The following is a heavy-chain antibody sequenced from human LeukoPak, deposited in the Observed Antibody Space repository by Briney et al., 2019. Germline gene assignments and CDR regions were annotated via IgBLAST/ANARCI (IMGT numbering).Heavy chain of an antibody. CDR2: ISAYNGNT. D-gene: IGHD3-3*01. J-gene: IGHJ5*02. V-gene: IGHV1-18*04. CDR1: GYTFTRYY. Sequence: ASVKVSCKASGYTFTRYYMHWVRQAPGQGLEWMGWISAYNGNTNYAQKLQGRVTMTTDTSTSTAYMELRSLRSDDTAVYYCARDPYDFWSGYYFWFDPWGQGTLVTVSS. CDR3: ARDPYDFWSGYYFWFDP.